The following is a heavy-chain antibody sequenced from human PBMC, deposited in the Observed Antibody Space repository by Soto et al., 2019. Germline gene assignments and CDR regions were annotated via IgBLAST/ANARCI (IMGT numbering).Heavy chain of an antibody. D-gene: IGHD2-21*02. V-gene: IGHV2-5*02. CDR3: VQSRCGGDCLQSYSSHSYYGLDV. CDR2: IYWDDDK. J-gene: IGHJ6*02. Sequence: QITLKESGPTLVKPTQTLTLTCTFSGLSLSTTGVGVGWIRQPPGKALEWLALIYWDDDKRYSPSLKRRLTITKDTSNSPVVLTMTNMDPVDTATYSCVQSRCGGDCLQSYSSHSYYGLDVWGQGTTVTVSS. CDR1: GLSLSTTGVG.